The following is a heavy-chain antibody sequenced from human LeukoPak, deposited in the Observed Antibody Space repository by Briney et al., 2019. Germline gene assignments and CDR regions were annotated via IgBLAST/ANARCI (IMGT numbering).Heavy chain of an antibody. D-gene: IGHD1-26*01. CDR2: INLSAGTT. J-gene: IGHJ4*02. V-gene: IGHV1-46*01. CDR3: AREMGVGSTMGYFYY. Sequence: ASVKVSCKASGYTFTSHFMHWVRQAPGQGLEWMGVINLSAGTTNYAQKFQGRVTMTRDMSTSTVYMELSSLTSEDTAVYYCAREMGVGSTMGYFYYWGQGTLVTVSS. CDR1: GYTFTSHF.